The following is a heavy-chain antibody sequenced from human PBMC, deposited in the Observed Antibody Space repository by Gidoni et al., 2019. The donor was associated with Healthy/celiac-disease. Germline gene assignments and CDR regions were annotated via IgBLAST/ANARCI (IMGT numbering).Heavy chain of an antibody. Sequence: EVQLLESGEAWYSLGGSWDPPVPPLVSPLAAKPCTGVPRPPGRGWGRQAPGKWLEWVSAISGSGGSTYYADSVKGRFTISRDNSKNTLYLQMNSLRAEDTAVYYCAKSDYGSGRRYYYYGMDVWGQGTTVTVSS. CDR1: VSPLAAKP. J-gene: IGHJ6*02. CDR3: AKSDYGSGRRYYYYGMDV. D-gene: IGHD3-10*01. CDR2: ISGSGGST. V-gene: IGHV3-23*01.